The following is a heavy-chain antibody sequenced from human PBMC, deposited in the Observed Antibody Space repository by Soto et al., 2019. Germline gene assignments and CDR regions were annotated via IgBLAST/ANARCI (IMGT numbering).Heavy chain of an antibody. J-gene: IGHJ3*02. Sequence: QVQLQESGPGLVKPSETLSLTCTVSGDSISGYYWSWVRQPPGTGLEWIGYIYYSGSTKYNPSLKSQTTIPLDTPKTQFSLKLNSVTAADTAVYYWARGRGEWFINQLLNAFDIWGQGTMVTVSS. CDR1: GDSISGYY. D-gene: IGHD2-2*01. V-gene: IGHV4-59*01. CDR2: IYYSGST. CDR3: ARGRGEWFINQLLNAFDI.